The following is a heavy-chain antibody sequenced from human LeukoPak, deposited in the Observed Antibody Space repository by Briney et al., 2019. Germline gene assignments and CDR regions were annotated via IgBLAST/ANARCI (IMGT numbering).Heavy chain of an antibody. Sequence: GASLKISCTTSGFIFGDYNMNWVRQAPGKGLEWVGYIRAKIHDGTTDFAASVKGRFTISRDDSKSIAYLQMTSLKSEDTAVYYCSRGQKDPYGPEFDYWGQGTLVTVSS. CDR3: SRGQKDPYGPEFDY. J-gene: IGHJ4*02. CDR1: GFIFGDYN. V-gene: IGHV3-49*04. CDR2: IRAKIHDGTT. D-gene: IGHD3-10*01.